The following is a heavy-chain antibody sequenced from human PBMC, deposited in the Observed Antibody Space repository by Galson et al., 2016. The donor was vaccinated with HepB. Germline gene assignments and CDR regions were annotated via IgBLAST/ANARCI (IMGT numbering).Heavy chain of an antibody. CDR2: IDHRGTT. CDR3: ARGPPPPREDSSYYGMDV. Sequence: SETLSLTCAVYGGSFSGYYWSWIRQSPGKGLEWVGEIDHRGTTHYNPSLKSRVTISFDTSKNQISLTLSSVTAADTGVYYCARGPPPPREDSSYYGMDVWGQGNTVTVSS. CDR1: GGSFSGYY. V-gene: IGHV4-34*01. J-gene: IGHJ6*02.